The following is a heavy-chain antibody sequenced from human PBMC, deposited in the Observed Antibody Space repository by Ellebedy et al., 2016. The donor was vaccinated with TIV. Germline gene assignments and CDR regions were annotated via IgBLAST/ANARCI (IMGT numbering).Heavy chain of an antibody. Sequence: AASVKVSCKASGYTFTGYYMHWVRQAPGQGLEWMGWINPNSGGTNYAQKFQGRVTMTRDTSISTAYMELRRLRSDDTAVYYCARGRWLQQDAFDIWGQGTMVTVSS. CDR1: GYTFTGYY. V-gene: IGHV1-2*02. CDR2: INPNSGGT. J-gene: IGHJ3*02. CDR3: ARGRWLQQDAFDI. D-gene: IGHD5-24*01.